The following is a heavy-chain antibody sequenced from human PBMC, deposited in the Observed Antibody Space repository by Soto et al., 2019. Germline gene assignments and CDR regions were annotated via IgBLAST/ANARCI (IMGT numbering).Heavy chain of an antibody. V-gene: IGHV4-59*01. Sequence: SETLSLTCTVSGGSISSYYWSWIRQPPGKGLEWIGYIYYSGSTNYNPSLKSRVTISVDTSKNQFSLKLSSVTAADTAVYYCARANYDCSGGSCYAGYFDYWGQGTLVTVSS. CDR1: GGSISSYY. CDR3: ARANYDCSGGSCYAGYFDY. CDR2: IYYSGST. J-gene: IGHJ4*02. D-gene: IGHD2-15*01.